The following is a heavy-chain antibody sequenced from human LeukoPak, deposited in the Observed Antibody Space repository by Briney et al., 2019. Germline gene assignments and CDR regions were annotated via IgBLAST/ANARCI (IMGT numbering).Heavy chain of an antibody. CDR3: KQKTAYEILIGYYYGMDV. CDR2: IKSKTDGGTT. Sequence: PGGSLRLSCSASGFTFSTAWMTWVHQVPGKGLEWFGRIKSKTDGGTTDYAAPVKGRFTISRDDSKNTLYLYMNSLKIEDTAVFFFKQKTAYEILIGYYYGMDVWGQGTTVTVSS. J-gene: IGHJ6*02. D-gene: IGHD3-9*01. V-gene: IGHV3-15*01. CDR1: GFTFSTAW.